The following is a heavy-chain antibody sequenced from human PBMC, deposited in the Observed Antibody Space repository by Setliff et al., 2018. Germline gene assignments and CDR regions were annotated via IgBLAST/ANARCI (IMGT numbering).Heavy chain of an antibody. J-gene: IGHJ4*02. CDR2: LSSANNYI. Sequence: GGSLRLSCAASGFTFSTYSMIWVRQAPGKGLEWVSSLSSANNYIVYADSVKGRFTISRDNAKSSLYLQMNSLSAEDTAIYYCASSRTWIPVLDYCGQGTLVTVSS. V-gene: IGHV3-21*01. CDR1: GFTFSTYS. D-gene: IGHD5-12*01. CDR3: ASSRTWIPVLDY.